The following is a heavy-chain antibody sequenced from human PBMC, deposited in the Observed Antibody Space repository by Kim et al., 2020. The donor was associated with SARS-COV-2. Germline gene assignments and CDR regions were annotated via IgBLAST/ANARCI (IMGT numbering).Heavy chain of an antibody. CDR2: IWYDGSNK. V-gene: IGHV3-33*01. Sequence: GGSLRLSCAASGFTFSSYGMHWVRQAPGKGLEWVAVIWYDGSNKYYADSVKGRFTISRDNSKNTLYLQMNSLRAEDTAVYYCARDRGFGELSYRPYNWFDPWGQGTLVTVSS. CDR1: GFTFSSYG. CDR3: ARDRGFGELSYRPYNWFDP. J-gene: IGHJ5*02. D-gene: IGHD3-10*01.